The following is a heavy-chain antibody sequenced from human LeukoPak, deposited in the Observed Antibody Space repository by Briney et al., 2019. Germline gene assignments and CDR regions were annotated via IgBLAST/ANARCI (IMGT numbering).Heavy chain of an antibody. Sequence: SQTLSLTCTVSGGSISSGGDYWSWIRQHPGKGLEWIGYIYYSGSTYYNPSLKSRVTISVDTSKNQFSLKLSSVTAADTAVYYCARDLGIVGATSWFDPWGQGTLVTVSS. CDR3: ARDLGIVGATSWFDP. CDR2: IYYSGST. CDR1: GGSISSGGDY. J-gene: IGHJ5*02. V-gene: IGHV4-31*03. D-gene: IGHD1-26*01.